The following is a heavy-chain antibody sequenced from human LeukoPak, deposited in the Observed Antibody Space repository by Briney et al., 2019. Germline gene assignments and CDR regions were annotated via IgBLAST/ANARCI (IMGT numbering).Heavy chain of an antibody. J-gene: IGHJ4*02. CDR1: GLTFSSYA. V-gene: IGHV3-30-3*01. CDR3: ARDDWGFDY. CDR2: ISYDGSNK. D-gene: IGHD3-16*01. Sequence: PGGSLRLSCAASGLTFSSYAMHWVRQAPGKGLEWVAVISYDGSNKYYADSVKGRFTISRDNSKNTLYLQMNSLRAEDTAVYYCARDDWGFDYWGQGTLVTVSS.